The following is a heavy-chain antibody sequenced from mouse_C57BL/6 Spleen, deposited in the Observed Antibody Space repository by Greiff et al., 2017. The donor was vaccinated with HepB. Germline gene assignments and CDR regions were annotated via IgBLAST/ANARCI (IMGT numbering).Heavy chain of an antibody. D-gene: IGHD2-9*01. J-gene: IGHJ2*01. CDR1: GYSITSGYY. Sequence: EVQLVESGPGLVKPSQSLSLTCSVTGYSITSGYYWNWIRQFPGNKLEWMGYISYDGSNNYNPSLKNRISITRDTSKNQFFLKLNSVTTEDTATYYCARNPLLWLRRGDYFDYWGQGTTLTVSS. V-gene: IGHV3-6*01. CDR3: ARNPLLWLRRGDYFDY. CDR2: ISYDGSN.